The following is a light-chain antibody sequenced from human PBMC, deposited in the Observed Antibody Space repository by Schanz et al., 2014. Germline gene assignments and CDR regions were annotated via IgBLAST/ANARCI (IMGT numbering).Light chain of an antibody. CDR1: SSDVGNYNF. CDR2: EVS. V-gene: IGLV2-8*01. J-gene: IGLJ1*01. CDR3: SSYGGSHNYV. Sequence: QSALTQPPSASGSPGQSVTISCTGTSSDVGNYNFVSWYQHHPGKAPKLMIYEVSKRPSGVPDRFSGSKSGNTASLTVSGLQAEDEADYYCSSYGGSHNYVFGTGP.